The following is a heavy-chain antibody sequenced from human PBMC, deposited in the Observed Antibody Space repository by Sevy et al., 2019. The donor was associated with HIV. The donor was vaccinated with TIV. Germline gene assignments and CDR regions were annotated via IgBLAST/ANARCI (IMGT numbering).Heavy chain of an antibody. J-gene: IGHJ3*02. Sequence: GESLKISCKASGYIFTHYWIGWVLQMPGKGLECMGIIFPGDSETRYSPSFQGQVTFSADKSITTAYLQWSSLKASDTAMYYCARHPSLSAFDIWGQGTMVTVSS. CDR2: IFPGDSET. CDR1: GYIFTHYW. V-gene: IGHV5-51*01. CDR3: ARHPSLSAFDI.